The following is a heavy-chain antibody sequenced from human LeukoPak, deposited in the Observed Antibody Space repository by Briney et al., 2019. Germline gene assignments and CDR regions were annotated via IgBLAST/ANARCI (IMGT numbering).Heavy chain of an antibody. D-gene: IGHD1-26*01. CDR1: SYSISSGYY. Sequence: SETLSLTCTVSSYSISSGYYWGWIRQPPGKGLEWIGGIYLSGSTYYNPSLNSRVTMSVDTSKNQFSLKLTSVTAADTAVYYCARANYRDKGELPLDYWGQGTLVTVSS. CDR3: ARANYRDKGELPLDY. J-gene: IGHJ4*02. V-gene: IGHV4-38-2*02. CDR2: IYLSGST.